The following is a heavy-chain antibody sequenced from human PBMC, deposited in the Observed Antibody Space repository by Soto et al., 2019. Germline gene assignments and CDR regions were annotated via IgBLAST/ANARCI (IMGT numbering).Heavy chain of an antibody. CDR2: INPNSGDT. Sequence: LLNVSCKAAGYTCSVYYIHWVRQAQGQGLEWMGWINPNSGDTNYAQKFQGRVTMTRDTSIRTAYMELSRVRSDDTAVYYCARALATDYWGQGTLVTVFS. CDR1: GYTCSVYY. V-gene: IGHV1-2*02. CDR3: ARALATDY. J-gene: IGHJ4*02.